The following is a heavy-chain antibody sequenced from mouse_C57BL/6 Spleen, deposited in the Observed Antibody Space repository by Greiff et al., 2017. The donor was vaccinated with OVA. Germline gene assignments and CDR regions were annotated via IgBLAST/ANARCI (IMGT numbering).Heavy chain of an antibody. V-gene: IGHV1-50*01. J-gene: IGHJ3*01. CDR3: ARKGEFAY. Sequence: QVQLQQPGAELVKPGASVKLSCKASGYTFTSYWMQWVKQRPGQGLEWIGEIDPSDSTTNYNQKFKGKATLTVDTSSSTAYMQLSSLTSEDSAVYYCARKGEFAYWGQGTLVTVSA. CDR1: GYTFTSYW. CDR2: IDPSDSTT.